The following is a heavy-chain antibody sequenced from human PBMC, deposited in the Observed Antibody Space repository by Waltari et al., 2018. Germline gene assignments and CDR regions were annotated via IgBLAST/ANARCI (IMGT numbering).Heavy chain of an antibody. Sequence: QVQVVQSGAEVKTPGASVKVSCKATGYSFTDYYINWVRQPPGQGLEWMGRINPNGGGTKFAQKFQGRVTMTVDTSITTVYMELNGLKSDDTALYYCARAMNDNVRAWSWGYWGQGTLVTVSS. CDR2: INPNGGGT. CDR3: ARAMNDNVRAWSWGY. V-gene: IGHV1-2*06. CDR1: GYSFTDYY. D-gene: IGHD1-1*01. J-gene: IGHJ4*02.